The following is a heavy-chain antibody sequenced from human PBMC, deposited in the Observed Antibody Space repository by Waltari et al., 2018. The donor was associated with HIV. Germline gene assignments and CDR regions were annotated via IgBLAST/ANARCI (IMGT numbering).Heavy chain of an antibody. V-gene: IGHV1-69*08. Sequence: QVQLVQSGAEVKKPGSSVKVSCKASGGAFVSHTINWVRQAPGQGLDWMGRAIPMFGTANYAQKFQGRVTITADKATSTAYMELNGLRFDDTAVYYCASARETMGVDFDSWGQGTLVTVS. CDR2: AIPMFGTA. CDR3: ASARETMGVDFDS. CDR1: GGAFVSHT. J-gene: IGHJ5*01. D-gene: IGHD3-10*01.